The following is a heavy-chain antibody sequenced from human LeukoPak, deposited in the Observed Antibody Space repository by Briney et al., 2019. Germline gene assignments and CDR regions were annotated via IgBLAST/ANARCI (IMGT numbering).Heavy chain of an antibody. V-gene: IGHV3-7*01. CDR3: VKGGWADY. CDR1: GFTFSNYW. J-gene: IGHJ4*02. D-gene: IGHD6-19*01. CDR2: IKEDGSEK. Sequence: PGGSLRLSCAASGFTFSNYWMTWVRQAPEKGLEWVANIKEDGSEKYYVDSVKGRFAISRDNAKNSLYLQMNSLRAEDTAVYYCVKGGWADYWGQGTLVTVSS.